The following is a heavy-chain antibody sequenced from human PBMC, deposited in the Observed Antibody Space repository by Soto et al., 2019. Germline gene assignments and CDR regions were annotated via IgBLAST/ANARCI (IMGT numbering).Heavy chain of an antibody. CDR1: GYTFTSYD. J-gene: IGHJ4*02. V-gene: IGHV1-8*01. D-gene: IGHD2-8*01. CDR3: SSCTNGVCYYLDY. Sequence: ASVKVSCKASGYTFTSYDINWVRQATGQGLEWMGWMNPNSGNTGYAQKFQGRVTMTRNTSISTAYMELSSLRSEDTAVYYCSSCTNGVCYYLDYWGQGTLVTGSS. CDR2: MNPNSGNT.